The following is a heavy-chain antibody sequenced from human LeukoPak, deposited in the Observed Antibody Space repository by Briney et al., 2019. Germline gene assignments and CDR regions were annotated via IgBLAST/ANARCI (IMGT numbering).Heavy chain of an antibody. CDR3: ARKARGGLLLIYYFDY. D-gene: IGHD3-10*01. CDR2: IYYSGST. V-gene: IGHV4-39*01. Sequence: PSETLSLTCTVSGGSISSSSYYWGWIRQPPGKGLEWIGSIYYSGSTYYNPSLKSRVTISVDTSKNQFSLKLSSVTAADTAVYYCARKARGGLLLIYYFDYWGQGTLVTVSS. CDR1: GGSISSSSYY. J-gene: IGHJ4*02.